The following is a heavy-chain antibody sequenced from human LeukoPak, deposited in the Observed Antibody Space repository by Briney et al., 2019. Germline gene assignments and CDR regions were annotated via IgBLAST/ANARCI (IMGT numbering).Heavy chain of an antibody. CDR1: GYTFTSYG. V-gene: IGHV1-18*01. D-gene: IGHD3-16*01. Sequence: ASVKVSCKASGYTFTSYGISWVRQAPGQGLEWMGWISAYNGNTNYAQKLQDRVTMTTDTSTSTAYMELRSLRSDDTAVYYCARDGGRSEVAAARWFDPWGQGTLVTVSS. CDR2: ISAYNGNT. J-gene: IGHJ5*02. CDR3: ARDGGRSEVAAARWFDP.